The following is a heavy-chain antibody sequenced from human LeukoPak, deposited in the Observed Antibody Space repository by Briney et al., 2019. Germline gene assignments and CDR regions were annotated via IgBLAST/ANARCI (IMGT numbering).Heavy chain of an antibody. V-gene: IGHV3-7*01. D-gene: IGHD1-20*01. Sequence: PGGSLRLSCAASGFTFSSYWMSWVRQAPGKGLEWVANIKQDGSEKYYVDSVKGRFTISRDNAQNSLFLQMSSLSAEDTAVYYCSRGAPQHNFQYYYMDVWGKGTTVTVSS. CDR2: IKQDGSEK. CDR3: SRGAPQHNFQYYYMDV. J-gene: IGHJ6*03. CDR1: GFTFSSYW.